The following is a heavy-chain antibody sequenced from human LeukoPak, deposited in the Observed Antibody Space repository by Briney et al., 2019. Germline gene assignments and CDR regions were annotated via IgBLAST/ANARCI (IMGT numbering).Heavy chain of an antibody. Sequence: GGSLRLSCAASGFVFSSLDMGWVRQAPGKGLEWVSAITHSGYGTYYADSVKGRVTISRDNSKNTLYLQMNSLRAEDTAVYFCAKDARRSSGWWFFDHWGQGTLVTVSS. CDR2: ITHSGYGT. CDR3: AKDARRSSGWWFFDH. J-gene: IGHJ4*02. V-gene: IGHV3-23*01. CDR1: GFVFSSLD. D-gene: IGHD6-19*01.